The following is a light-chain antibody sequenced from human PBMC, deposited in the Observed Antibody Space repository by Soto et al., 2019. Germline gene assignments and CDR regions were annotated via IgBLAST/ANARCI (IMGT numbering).Light chain of an antibody. CDR3: QQLNSYPQT. Sequence: IQLTQSPSSLSASVGDRVTITCRASRGISSYLAWYQQKPGKAPKLLVYSASTLQSGVPSRFSGSGSGPDFTLTISSLQPGDSATYFCQQLNSYPQTFGQGTRLEIK. CDR1: RGISSY. CDR2: SAS. J-gene: IGKJ5*01. V-gene: IGKV1-9*01.